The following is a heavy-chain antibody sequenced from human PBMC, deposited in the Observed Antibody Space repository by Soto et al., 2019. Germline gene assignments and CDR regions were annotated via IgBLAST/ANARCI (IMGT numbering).Heavy chain of an antibody. D-gene: IGHD5-12*01. V-gene: IGHV1-69*06. J-gene: IGHJ6*02. CDR1: GGTFSSYA. Sequence: SVKVSCKASGGTFSSYAISWVRQAPGQGLEWMGGIIPIFGTANYAQKFQGRVTITADKSTSTAYMELSSLRSEDTAVYYCARGRDGYNLGHYYYGMDVWGQGTTVTVYS. CDR3: ARGRDGYNLGHYYYGMDV. CDR2: IIPIFGTA.